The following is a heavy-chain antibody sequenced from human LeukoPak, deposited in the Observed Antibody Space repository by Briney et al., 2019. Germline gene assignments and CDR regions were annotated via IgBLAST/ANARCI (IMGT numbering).Heavy chain of an antibody. CDR1: GFTFSSYG. Sequence: GRSLRLSCAASGFTFSSYGMHWVRQAPGKGLEWVAVIWYDGSNKYYADSVKGRFTISRDNSKNTLYLQMNSLRAEDTAVYYCARDPGFTIFGVVSYFDYWGQGTLVTVSS. J-gene: IGHJ4*02. CDR2: IWYDGSNK. D-gene: IGHD3-3*01. V-gene: IGHV3-33*01. CDR3: ARDPGFTIFGVVSYFDY.